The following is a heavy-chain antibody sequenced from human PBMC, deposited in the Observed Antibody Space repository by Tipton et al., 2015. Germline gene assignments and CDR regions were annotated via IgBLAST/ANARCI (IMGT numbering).Heavy chain of an antibody. Sequence: SLRLSCAASGFIVSDTYMSWVRQAPGKGLEWLSVIYSGGFTYYADSVKGRFTISRDSSKNTLYLQMNSLRAEDTAVYYCARDPDRKEGWFDPWGQGTLVTVSS. CDR3: ARDPDRKEGWFDP. D-gene: IGHD1-14*01. V-gene: IGHV3-53*01. CDR2: IYSGGFT. J-gene: IGHJ5*02. CDR1: GFIVSDTY.